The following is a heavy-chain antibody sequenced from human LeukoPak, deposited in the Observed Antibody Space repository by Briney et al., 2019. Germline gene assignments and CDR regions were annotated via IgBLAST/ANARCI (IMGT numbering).Heavy chain of an antibody. Sequence: ASVKVSCKASGYTFTGYYMHWVRQAPGQGLEWMGWINPNSGGTNYAQMFQGRVTMTRDTSISTAYMELSRLRSDDTAVYYCARDLVRGANDAFDIWGQGTMVTVSS. CDR1: GYTFTGYY. CDR3: ARDLVRGANDAFDI. D-gene: IGHD3-10*01. CDR2: INPNSGGT. J-gene: IGHJ3*02. V-gene: IGHV1-2*02.